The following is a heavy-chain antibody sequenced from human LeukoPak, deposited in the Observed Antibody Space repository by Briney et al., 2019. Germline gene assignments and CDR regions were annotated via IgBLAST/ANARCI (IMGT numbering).Heavy chain of an antibody. CDR3: ARFTGSGTPC. D-gene: IGHD2-8*02. V-gene: IGHV3-74*01. CDR2: INSDGSST. J-gene: IGHJ4*02. CDR1: GCTFSSYW. Sequence: GGSLRLSCAASGCTFSSYWMHWVRQAPGKGRVWVSRINSDGSSTSYADSVKGRFTISRDNAKNTLYLQMNSLRAEDTAVYYCARFTGSGTPCWGQGTLVTVSS.